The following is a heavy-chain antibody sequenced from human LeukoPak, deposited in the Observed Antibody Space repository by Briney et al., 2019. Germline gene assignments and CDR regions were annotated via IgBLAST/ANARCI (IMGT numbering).Heavy chain of an antibody. Sequence: ASVKVSCQASGYTFTGYAIQWVRQAPGQRLEWMGWINAGNGNTKYSQKFQGRVTITRDTSANTVYMELSSLRSEDTAVYYCARGPLGRNGDYFDYWGQGTLVTVSS. CDR3: ARGPLGRNGDYFDY. CDR1: GYTFTGYA. J-gene: IGHJ4*02. CDR2: INAGNGNT. V-gene: IGHV1-3*01. D-gene: IGHD7-27*01.